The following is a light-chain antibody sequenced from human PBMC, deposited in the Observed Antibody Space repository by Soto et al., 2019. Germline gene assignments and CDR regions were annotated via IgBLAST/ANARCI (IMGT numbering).Light chain of an antibody. V-gene: IGLV2-14*02. CDR2: EGS. J-gene: IGLJ1*01. Sequence: QSALTQPASVSGSPGQSITISCTGTSSDVGSYNLVSWYQQHPGKAPKLMIYEGSKGPSGVSNRFSGSKSGNTASLTIYGLQAEEEADYYCSSYTSRSTLVYGAGTKVTV. CDR1: SSDVGSYNL. CDR3: SSYTSRSTLV.